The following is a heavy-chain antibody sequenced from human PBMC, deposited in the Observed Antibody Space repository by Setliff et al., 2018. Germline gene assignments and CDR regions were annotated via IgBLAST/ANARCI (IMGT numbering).Heavy chain of an antibody. D-gene: IGHD3-22*01. Sequence: SETLSLTCAVYGGSFSGYYWSWIRQPPGKGLEWIGEINHSGSTNYNPSLKSRVTISVDTSKNQFSLELSSATAADTAVYYCAGSDRPWRYYFDYWGQGTLVTVSS. V-gene: IGHV4-34*01. CDR1: GGSFSGYY. CDR3: AGSDRPWRYYFDY. CDR2: INHSGST. J-gene: IGHJ4*02.